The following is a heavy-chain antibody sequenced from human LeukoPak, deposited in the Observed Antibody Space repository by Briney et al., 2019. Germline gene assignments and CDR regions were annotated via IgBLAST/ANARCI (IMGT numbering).Heavy chain of an antibody. CDR2: IAYDGSDK. CDR3: AKVYYYDSSGPN. D-gene: IGHD3-22*01. V-gene: IGHV3-30*02. Sequence: GGSLRLSCAASGFAFSGYGMHWVRQAPGKGLEWVTYIAYDGSDKFYADSVKGRFTISRDNSKNTLYLQMNSLRAEDTAVYYCAKVYYYDSSGPNWGQGTLVTVSS. CDR1: GFAFSGYG. J-gene: IGHJ4*02.